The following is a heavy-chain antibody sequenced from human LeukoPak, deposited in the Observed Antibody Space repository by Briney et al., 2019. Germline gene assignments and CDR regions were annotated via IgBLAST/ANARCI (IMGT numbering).Heavy chain of an antibody. V-gene: IGHV3-30*18. CDR1: GFTFSSYG. J-gene: IGHJ4*02. Sequence: PGRSVRLSCAASGFTFSSYGMHWVRQAPGKGLEWVAVISYDGSNKYYADSVKGRFTISRDNSKNTLYLQMNSLRAEDTAVYYCAKNARGYFDYWGQGTLVTVSS. CDR2: ISYDGSNK. CDR3: AKNARGYFDY. D-gene: IGHD3-10*01.